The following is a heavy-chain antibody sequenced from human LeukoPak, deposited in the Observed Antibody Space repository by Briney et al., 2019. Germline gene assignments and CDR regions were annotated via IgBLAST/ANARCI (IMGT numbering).Heavy chain of an antibody. Sequence: SETLSLTCTVSGDSLNGYYWGWIRQPPGKGLECIGYIHSSEGTAHNASLKSRLTISLDTSKNQFSLTLSSVTAADTAVYYCARHVYGEGVVVWGKGTTVTVSS. CDR1: GDSLNGYY. D-gene: IGHD2-8*01. CDR3: ARHVYGEGVVV. CDR2: IHSSEGT. V-gene: IGHV4-59*08. J-gene: IGHJ6*04.